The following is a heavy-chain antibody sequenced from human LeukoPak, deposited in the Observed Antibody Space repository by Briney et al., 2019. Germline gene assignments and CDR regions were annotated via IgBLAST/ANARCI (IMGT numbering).Heavy chain of an antibody. CDR2: ISSSSSYI. J-gene: IGHJ4*02. V-gene: IGHV3-21*01. CDR1: GFTFSSYS. CDR3: ARVPHHSSGWSDGDY. D-gene: IGHD6-19*01. Sequence: GGSLRLSCAAPGFTFSSYSMNWVRQAPGKGLEWVSSISSSSSYIYYADSVKGRFTISRDNAKNSLYLQMNSLRAEDTAVYYCARVPHHSSGWSDGDYWGQGTLVTVSS.